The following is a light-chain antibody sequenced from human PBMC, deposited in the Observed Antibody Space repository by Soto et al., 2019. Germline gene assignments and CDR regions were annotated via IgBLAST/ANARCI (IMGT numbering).Light chain of an antibody. V-gene: IGKV3-15*01. CDR2: GAS. CDR1: QSVSSN. CDR3: QQNNNLPPYT. Sequence: EILMTQSPATLSVSPGERATLSCRASQSVSSNLAWYQQKPGQAPRLLIYGASTRATGIPARFSGSGSGTEFTLTLSSLHSQDSSVYYCQQNNNLPPYTFGQGTKLEI. J-gene: IGKJ2*01.